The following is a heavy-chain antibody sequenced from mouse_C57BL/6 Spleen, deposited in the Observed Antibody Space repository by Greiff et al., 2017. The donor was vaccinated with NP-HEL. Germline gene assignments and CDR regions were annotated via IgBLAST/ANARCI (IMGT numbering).Heavy chain of an antibody. CDR2: IDPNSGGT. J-gene: IGHJ4*01. CDR1: GYTFTSYW. Sequence: QVQLQQPGAELVKPGASVKLSCKASGYTFTSYWMHWVKQRPGRGLEWIGRIDPNSGGTKYNEKFKSKATLTVDKPSSTAYMQLSSLTSEDSAVYYCARRYYYGSSSYAMDYWGQGTSGTVSS. V-gene: IGHV1-72*01. CDR3: ARRYYYGSSSYAMDY. D-gene: IGHD1-1*01.